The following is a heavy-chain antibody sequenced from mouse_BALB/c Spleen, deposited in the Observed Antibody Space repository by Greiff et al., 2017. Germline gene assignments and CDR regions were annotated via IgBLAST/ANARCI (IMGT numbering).Heavy chain of an antibody. CDR3: AIEREMDY. V-gene: IGHV5-9-3*01. CDR2: ISSGGSYT. J-gene: IGHJ4*01. CDR1: GFTFSSYA. Sequence: EVKVVESGGGLVKPGGSLKLSCAASGFTFSSYAMSWVRQTPEKRLEWVATISSGGSYTYYPDSVKGRFTISRDNAKNTLYLQMSSLRSEDTAMYYCAIEREMDYWGQGTSVTVSS.